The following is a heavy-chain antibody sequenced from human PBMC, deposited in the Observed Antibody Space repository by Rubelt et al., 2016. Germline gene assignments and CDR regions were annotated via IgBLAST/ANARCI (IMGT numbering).Heavy chain of an antibody. CDR1: GYTFTSYY. CDR2: INPSSGST. D-gene: IGHD3-3*01. V-gene: IGHV1-46*01. CDR3: ARSPRYDFEDNWFDP. J-gene: IGHJ5*02. Sequence: QVQLVQSGAEVKKPGASVKVSCKASGYTFTSYYMHWVRQAPGQGLEWMGLINPSSGSTSYEQKFQGRVTMTRDTFTSTVYMELSSLRAEDTAVYYCARSPRYDFEDNWFDPWGQGTLATVSS.